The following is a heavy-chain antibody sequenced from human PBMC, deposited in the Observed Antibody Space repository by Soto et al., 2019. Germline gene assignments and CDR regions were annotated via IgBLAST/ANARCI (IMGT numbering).Heavy chain of an antibody. V-gene: IGHV4-59*07. CDR1: GGSISSYY. CDR2: IYYSGST. Sequence: PSYTLSLTCTVSGGSISSYYWSWIRQPPGKGLEWIGYIYYSGSTNYNPSLKSRVTISVDTSKSQFSLKLSSVTAADTAVYYCARINYYYYGMDVWGQGTTVTVSS. J-gene: IGHJ6*02. CDR3: ARINYYYYGMDV.